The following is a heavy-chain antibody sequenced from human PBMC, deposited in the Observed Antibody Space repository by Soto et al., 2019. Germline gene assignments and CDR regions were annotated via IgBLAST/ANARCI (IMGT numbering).Heavy chain of an antibody. CDR1: GYTFTSFT. D-gene: IGHD3-16*02. J-gene: IGHJ5*02. Sequence: QVQLVQSGAEEKKSGASVKVSCKASGYTFTSFTMHWVRQAPGQRLEWMGWINAGDGNTKYSQKFQDRVTITRDTSASTAYLELRSLRSEDTAVYYCAREMRKMISLGGVIIRYNWLDPWGQGTLVTVSS. V-gene: IGHV1-3*05. CDR3: AREMRKMISLGGVIIRYNWLDP. CDR2: INAGDGNT.